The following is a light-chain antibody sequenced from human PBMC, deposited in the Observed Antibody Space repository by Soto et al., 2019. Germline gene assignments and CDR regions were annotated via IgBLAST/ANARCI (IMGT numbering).Light chain of an antibody. J-gene: IGLJ1*01. V-gene: IGLV2-14*01. Sequence: QSALAKSDSVSGCLGQSIPISCTGTSSDVGGYNYVSWYQQHPGKAPKLMVYEVSNRPSGVSNRFSGSKSGNTASLTTSGLQAEDEAVYYCSSYTSSSTPYVFGTGTKVTVL. CDR3: SSYTSSSTPYV. CDR2: EVS. CDR1: SSDVGGYNY.